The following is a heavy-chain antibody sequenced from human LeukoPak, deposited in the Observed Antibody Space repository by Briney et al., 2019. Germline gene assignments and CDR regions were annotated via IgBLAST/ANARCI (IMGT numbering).Heavy chain of an antibody. J-gene: IGHJ4*02. CDR3: ARHVEPPSGHYDILTGLDY. CDR1: GYSFTSYW. Sequence: PGESLKISCKGSGYSFTSYWIGWVRQMPGKGLEWMGIIYPGDSDTRYSPSFQGQVTISADKSISTAYLQWSSLKASDTAMYYCARHVEPPSGHYDILTGLDYWGQGTLVTVSS. D-gene: IGHD3-9*01. V-gene: IGHV5-51*01. CDR2: IYPGDSDT.